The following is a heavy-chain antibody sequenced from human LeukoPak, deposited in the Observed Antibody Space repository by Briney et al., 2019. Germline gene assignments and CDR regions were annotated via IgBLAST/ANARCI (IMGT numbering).Heavy chain of an antibody. CDR1: GGTFSSYA. J-gene: IGHJ4*02. Sequence: GASVKVSCKASGGTFSSYAISWVRQAPGQGLEWVGRIIPILGIANYAQKFQGRVTITADKSTSTAYMELSSLRSEDTAVYYCARGLAYCGGDCYSGPFDYWGQGPLVTVSS. D-gene: IGHD2-21*02. CDR2: IIPILGIA. V-gene: IGHV1-69*04. CDR3: ARGLAYCGGDCYSGPFDY.